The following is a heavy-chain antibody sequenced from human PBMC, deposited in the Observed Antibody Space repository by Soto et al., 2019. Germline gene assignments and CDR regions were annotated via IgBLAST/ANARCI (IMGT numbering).Heavy chain of an antibody. D-gene: IGHD3-9*01. CDR2: ITHGGST. CDR1: GGSFNGYY. V-gene: IGHV4-34*01. Sequence: PSETLSLTCAVYGGSFNGYYWNWIRQPPGKGLEWIGEITHGGSTTYSPSFESRVTMSLDTSKNQFSLNLTSVTAADTAVYYCERGRLFLPTWGLFIPYFASWGQGVLVTVSS. CDR3: ERGRLFLPTWGLFIPYFAS. J-gene: IGHJ4*02.